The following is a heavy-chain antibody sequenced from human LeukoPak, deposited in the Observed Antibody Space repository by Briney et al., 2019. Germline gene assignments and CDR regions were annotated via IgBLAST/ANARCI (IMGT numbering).Heavy chain of an antibody. V-gene: IGHV1-18*01. D-gene: IGHD3-22*01. CDR2: ISAYNGNT. J-gene: IGHJ4*02. CDR3: ARDLYYYDSSGYYYPPGYFDY. Sequence: ASVKVSCKASGYTFTSYGISWVRQAPGQGLEWMGWISAYNGNTNYAQKLQGRVTMTTDTSTSTAYMELRSLRSDDTAVYYCARDLYYYDSSGYYYPPGYFDYWGQGPLVTVSS. CDR1: GYTFTSYG.